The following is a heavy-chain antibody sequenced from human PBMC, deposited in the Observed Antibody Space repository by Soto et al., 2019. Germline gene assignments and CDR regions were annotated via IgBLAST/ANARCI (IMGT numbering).Heavy chain of an antibody. CDR1: GFTFSNYA. D-gene: IGHD6-19*01. CDR2: ISGSGGST. CDR3: AHLGDGIAVAGSPMVIDY. J-gene: IGHJ4*02. Sequence: GGSLRLSCAASGFTFSNYAVTWVRQAPGKGLEWVSTISGSGGSTYYADSVKGRFTISRDNSKNTLYLQMNSLRAEDTAVYYCAHLGDGIAVAGSPMVIDYWGQGTLVTVSS. V-gene: IGHV3-23*01.